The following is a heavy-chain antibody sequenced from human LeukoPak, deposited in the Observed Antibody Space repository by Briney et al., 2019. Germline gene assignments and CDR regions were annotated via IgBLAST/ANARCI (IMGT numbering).Heavy chain of an antibody. D-gene: IGHD6-19*01. CDR1: GYTFTSYA. Sequence: ASVKVSCKASGYTFTSYAMNWVRQAPGQGLEWMGWINPNSGGTNYAQKFQGWVTMTRDTSISTAYMELSRLRSDDTAVYYCARAPYSSGWYVPWGQGTLVTVSS. V-gene: IGHV1-2*04. CDR3: ARAPYSSGWYVP. J-gene: IGHJ5*02. CDR2: INPNSGGT.